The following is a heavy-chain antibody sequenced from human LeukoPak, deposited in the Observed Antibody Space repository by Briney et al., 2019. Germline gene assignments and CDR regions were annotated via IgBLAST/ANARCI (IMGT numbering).Heavy chain of an antibody. J-gene: IGHJ4*02. CDR2: IYYSGST. Sequence: SETLSLTCTVSGGSISSSSYSRGWIRQPPGKGLEWIGRIYYSGSTYYNPSLKSRVTISVDTSKNQFSLKVHSVTAADTAVYYCAYHTSPSYWGQGTLVTVSS. D-gene: IGHD1-26*01. V-gene: IGHV4-39*01. CDR3: AYHTSPSY. CDR1: GGSISSSSYS.